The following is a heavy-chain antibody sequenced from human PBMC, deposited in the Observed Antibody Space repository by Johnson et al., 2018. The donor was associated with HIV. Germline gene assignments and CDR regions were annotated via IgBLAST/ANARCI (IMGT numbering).Heavy chain of an antibody. V-gene: IGHV3-33*06. Sequence: QVQLVESGGGVVQPGRSLRLSCAASGFTFSTYGMHWVRQAPGKGLEWVAVTWYDGSNQYYADSVKGRFTISRDNSKNTLYLQMNSLRPEDTALYYCAKEVPDKFDVWGQGTMVTVSS. CDR1: GFTFSTYG. CDR3: AKEVPDKFDV. CDR2: TWYDGSNQ. J-gene: IGHJ3*01.